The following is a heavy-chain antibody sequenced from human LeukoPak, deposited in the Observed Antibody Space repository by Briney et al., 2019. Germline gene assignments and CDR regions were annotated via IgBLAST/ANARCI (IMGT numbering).Heavy chain of an antibody. J-gene: IGHJ4*01. CDR2: IKDKGSNFSA. CDR3: ATIRGVMGY. Sequence: GGSLRLSCAASGFTFSDYFMDWVRQAPGKGLEWAGRIKDKGSNFSAQYAASLKGRFTISRDDSKNSLYLQINSPETEDTAVYYCATIRGVMGYWGHGTLVTVSS. D-gene: IGHD3-10*01. V-gene: IGHV3-72*01. CDR1: GFTFSDYF.